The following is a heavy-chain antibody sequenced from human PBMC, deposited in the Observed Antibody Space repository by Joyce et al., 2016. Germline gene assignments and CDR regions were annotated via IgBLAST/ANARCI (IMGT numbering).Heavy chain of an antibody. D-gene: IGHD3-16*01. V-gene: IGHV3-21*01. CDR1: GSTFSSSS. J-gene: IGHJ6*02. CDR2: ISATSYYI. CDR3: ARGGISYYYAMDV. Sequence: QLVESGGGVVKAGGSLRLSCEDSGSTFSSSSMSWFRQAPGKGLEWVAAISATSYYIFHAETVRGRFTVSRDNAKKTLYLQMNSLRAEDSAVFYCARGGISYYYAMDVWGQGTTVTVSS.